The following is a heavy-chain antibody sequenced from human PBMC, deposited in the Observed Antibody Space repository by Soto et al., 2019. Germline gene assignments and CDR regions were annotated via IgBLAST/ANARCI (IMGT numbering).Heavy chain of an antibody. CDR3: ARGRYDFWSGYYIYYGMDV. V-gene: IGHV3-53*01. J-gene: IGHJ6*02. D-gene: IGHD3-3*01. CDR1: GFTVSSNY. Sequence: EVQLVESGGGLIQPGGSLRLSCAASGFTVSSNYMSWVRQAPGKGLEWVSVIYSGGSKYYADSVKGRFTISRDNSKNTLYLQMNSLRAEDTAVYYCARGRYDFWSGYYIYYGMDVWGQGTTVTVSS. CDR2: IYSGGSK.